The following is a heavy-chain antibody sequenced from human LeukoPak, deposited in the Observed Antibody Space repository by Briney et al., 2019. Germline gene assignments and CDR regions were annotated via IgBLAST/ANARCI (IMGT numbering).Heavy chain of an antibody. J-gene: IGHJ4*02. D-gene: IGHD3-3*01. CDR2: IYHSGIT. V-gene: IGHV4-34*01. CDR1: GGSFSGYY. CDR3: ARGLGYDFWSGYPPFDY. Sequence: SETLSLTCAVYGGSFSGYYWSWIRQPPGKGLEWIGSIYHSGITYYNPSLKTRVTMSLDTSKNQFSLKLTSVTAADTAVFYCARGLGYDFWSGYPPFDYWGQGTLVTVSS.